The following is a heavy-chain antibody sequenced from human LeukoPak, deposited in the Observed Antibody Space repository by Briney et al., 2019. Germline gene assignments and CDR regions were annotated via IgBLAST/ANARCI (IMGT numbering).Heavy chain of an antibody. CDR2: ISGSGTNT. CDR1: GFTFSSYA. D-gene: IGHD3-10*01. CDR3: AKDRVVRGVMGALDY. V-gene: IGHV3-23*01. Sequence: PGGSLRLSCAASGFTFSSYAMSWVRQAPGKGLEWVSVISGSGTNTYYADSVKGRFTISRDNSKNTLYLQMNSLRAEDTAVYYCAKDRVVRGVMGALDYWGQGTLVTVSS. J-gene: IGHJ4*02.